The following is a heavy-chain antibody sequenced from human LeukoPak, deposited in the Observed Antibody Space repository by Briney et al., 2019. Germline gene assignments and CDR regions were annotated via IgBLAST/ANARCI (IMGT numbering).Heavy chain of an antibody. J-gene: IGHJ4*02. CDR1: GFTFDDYA. D-gene: IGHD1-26*01. CDR3: ARDRIVGATSPGGY. Sequence: PGGSLRLSCAASGFTFDDYAMTWVRQAPGKGLEWASGINWNGGSTGYADSVKGRFTISRDNAKNSLYLQMNSLRAEDTAFYYCARDRIVGATSPGGYWGQGTLVTVSS. CDR2: INWNGGST. V-gene: IGHV3-20*04.